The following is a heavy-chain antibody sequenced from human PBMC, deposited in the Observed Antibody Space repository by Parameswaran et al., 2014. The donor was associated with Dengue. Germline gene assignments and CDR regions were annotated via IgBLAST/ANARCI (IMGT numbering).Heavy chain of an antibody. V-gene: IGHV3-48*03. CDR2: ISGGGETT. Sequence: KWIRQPPGKGLEWLSYISGGGETTYFADSVKGRFTISRDNAKNSLYLYMNSLRVEDTAVYYCARGLGYCSGTSCYYLDYYNMGVWGQGTTVTVSS. CDR3: ARGLGYCSGTSCYYLDYYNMGV. J-gene: IGHJ6*02. D-gene: IGHD2-2*01.